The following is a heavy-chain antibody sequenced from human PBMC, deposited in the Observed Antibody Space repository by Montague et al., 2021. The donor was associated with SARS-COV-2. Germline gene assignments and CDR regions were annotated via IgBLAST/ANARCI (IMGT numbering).Heavy chain of an antibody. CDR2: INWNGGST. J-gene: IGHJ4*02. CDR1: GFTFDDYG. Sequence: SLRLSCAASGFTFDDYGMSWVRQATGKGLEWVSGINWNGGSTGYADSVKGRFTISRDNAKNSLYLQMNSLRAEDTALYYCARDVEGFGELQVDYWGQGTLVTVSS. D-gene: IGHD3-10*01. CDR3: ARDVEGFGELQVDY. V-gene: IGHV3-20*04.